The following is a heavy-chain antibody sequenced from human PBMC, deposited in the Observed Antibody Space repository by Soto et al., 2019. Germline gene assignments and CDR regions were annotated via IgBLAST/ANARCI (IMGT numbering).Heavy chain of an antibody. CDR1: GFSLSTSGVG. V-gene: IGHV2-5*02. D-gene: IGHD3-22*01. CDR2: IYWDDDK. Sequence: QITLKESGPTLVKPTQTLTLTCTFSGFSLSTSGVGVGWIRQPPGKDVEWLALIYWDDDKRYSPSLKSRRIITKDTSKNHVVLTMTNMDPVDKATYYCAQWNYYDSRGLITRFDHWGQGTLVTVSS. CDR3: AQWNYYDSRGLITRFDH. J-gene: IGHJ4*02.